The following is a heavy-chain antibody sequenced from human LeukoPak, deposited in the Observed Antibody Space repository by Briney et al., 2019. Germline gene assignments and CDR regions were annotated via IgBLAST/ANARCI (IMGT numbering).Heavy chain of an antibody. D-gene: IGHD6-13*01. CDR1: GYTFTGYY. V-gene: IGHV1-2*02. Sequence: GASVKVSCKASGYTFTGYYMHWVRQAPGQGLEWLGWINPNSGGTSYAQKFQGRLTMTRDTSITTAYMELTRLKSDDTAVYYCARGGVRTAASSLGYWGQGTLVTVSS. CDR2: INPNSGGT. CDR3: ARGGVRTAASSLGY. J-gene: IGHJ4*01.